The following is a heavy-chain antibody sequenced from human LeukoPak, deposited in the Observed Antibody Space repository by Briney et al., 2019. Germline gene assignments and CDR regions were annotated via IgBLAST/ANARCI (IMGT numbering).Heavy chain of an antibody. Sequence: PGGSLRLSCGASGFTFSNYWMSWVRQAPGKGLEWVANIKQDGSDKNYVDSVKGRFTISRDNSKNTLYLQMNSLRAEDTAVYYCARDGNRYDYVWGSSDYWGQGTLVTVSS. CDR3: ARDGNRYDYVWGSSDY. D-gene: IGHD3-16*01. CDR2: IKQDGSDK. J-gene: IGHJ4*02. V-gene: IGHV3-7*01. CDR1: GFTFSNYW.